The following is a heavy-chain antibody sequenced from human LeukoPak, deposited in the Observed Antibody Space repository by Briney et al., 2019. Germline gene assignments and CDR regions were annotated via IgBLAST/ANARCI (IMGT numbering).Heavy chain of an antibody. J-gene: IGHJ3*02. CDR2: IYTSGST. D-gene: IGHD5-18*01. V-gene: IGHV4-61*02. Sequence: SETLSLTCTVSGGSISSGSYYWSWIRQPAGKGLEWIGRIYTSGSTNYNPSLKSRVTISVDTSKNQFSLKLSSVTAADTAVYYCARATEDTAMVDAFDIWGQGTMVTVSS. CDR3: ARATEDTAMVDAFDI. CDR1: GGSISSGSYY.